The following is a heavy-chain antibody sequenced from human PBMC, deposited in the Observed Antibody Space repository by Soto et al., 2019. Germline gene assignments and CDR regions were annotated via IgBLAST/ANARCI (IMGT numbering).Heavy chain of an antibody. V-gene: IGHV1-69*13. CDR3: AGPYGSGSYVHEDG. J-gene: IGHJ6*02. CDR2: TIPIFGTA. CDR1: GGTFSSYA. D-gene: IGHD3-10*01. Sequence: GASVKVSCKASGGTFSSYAISWVRQAPGQGLEWMGGTIPIFGTANYAQKFQGRVTITADESTSTAYMELSSLRSEDTAVYYCAGPYGSGSYVHEDGRGQRNTVTVSS.